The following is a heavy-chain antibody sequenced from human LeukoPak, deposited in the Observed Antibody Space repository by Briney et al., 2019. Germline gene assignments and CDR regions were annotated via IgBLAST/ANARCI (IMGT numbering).Heavy chain of an antibody. CDR3: ARDRGITMVRGYFDY. J-gene: IGHJ4*02. CDR2: ISYDGSDK. D-gene: IGHD3-10*01. CDR1: GFTFSSYG. V-gene: IGHV3-30*03. Sequence: GGSLRLSCAASGFTFSSYGMHWVRQAPGKGLEWVAVISYDGSDKYYADSVKGRFTISRDNSKNTLYLQMNSLRAEDTAVYYCARDRGITMVRGYFDYWGQGTLVTVSS.